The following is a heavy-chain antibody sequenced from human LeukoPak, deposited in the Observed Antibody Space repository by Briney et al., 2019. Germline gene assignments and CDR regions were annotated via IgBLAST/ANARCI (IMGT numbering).Heavy chain of an antibody. CDR2: FDPEDGET. Sequence: ASVKVSCKVSGYTLSEISMQWVRQAPGKGLEWMGGFDPEDGETIYAQNFQGRVTMTRDTSASTVYMELSSLRSGDTAIYYCARIRDGYNDAYDIWGQGTVVTVPS. V-gene: IGHV1-24*01. D-gene: IGHD5-24*01. CDR1: GYTLSEIS. CDR3: ARIRDGYNDAYDI. J-gene: IGHJ3*02.